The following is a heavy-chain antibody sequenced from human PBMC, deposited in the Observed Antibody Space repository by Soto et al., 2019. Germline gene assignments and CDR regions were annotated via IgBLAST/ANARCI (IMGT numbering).Heavy chain of an antibody. J-gene: IGHJ3*02. CDR2: IYYSGST. CDR3: ARRSYYYDSIGDRGAFDI. V-gene: IGHV4-59*08. CDR1: GGSISSYY. Sequence: QVQLQESGPGLVKPSETLSLTCTVSGGSISSYYWSWIRQPPGKGLEWIGYIYYSGSTNYNPSLKSRVTISEDTHKNQVSLKLSSVTAADTAVYYCARRSYYYDSIGDRGAFDIWGQGTMVTVSS. D-gene: IGHD3-22*01.